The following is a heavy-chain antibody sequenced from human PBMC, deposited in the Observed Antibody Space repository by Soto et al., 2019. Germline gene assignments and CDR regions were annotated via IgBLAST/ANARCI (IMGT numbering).Heavy chain of an antibody. CDR3: ARRQWLVGGYYYGMDV. CDR2: TSAYNGNT. CDR1: GYTFTSYG. D-gene: IGHD6-19*01. Sequence: QVQLVQSGAEVKKPGASVKVSCKASGYTFTSYGISWVRQAPGQGLEWMGWTSAYNGNTNYAQKLQGRVTMTTDTATSTDYMELRSLRSDDTAVYYCARRQWLVGGYYYGMDVWGQGNTVTVSS. V-gene: IGHV1-18*01. J-gene: IGHJ6*02.